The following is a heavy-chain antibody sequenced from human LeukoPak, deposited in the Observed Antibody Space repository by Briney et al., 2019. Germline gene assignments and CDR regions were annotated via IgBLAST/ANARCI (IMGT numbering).Heavy chain of an antibody. Sequence: SVKVSCKASGGTFSSYAISWVRQAPGQGLEWMGGIIPIFGTANYAQKFQGRVTITADESTSTAYMELSSLRSEDTAVYYCATAPPLWFSPRLGYWGQGTLVTVSS. J-gene: IGHJ4*02. CDR2: IIPIFGTA. V-gene: IGHV1-69*13. CDR3: ATAPPLWFSPRLGY. CDR1: GGTFSSYA. D-gene: IGHD3-10*01.